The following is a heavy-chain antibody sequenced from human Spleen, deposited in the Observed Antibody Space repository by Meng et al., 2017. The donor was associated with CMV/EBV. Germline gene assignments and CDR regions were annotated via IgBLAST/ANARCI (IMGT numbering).Heavy chain of an antibody. Sequence: GGSLRLSCAASGFTFRTYAMSWVRQAPGKGLEWVSVISGSGTSAYYADSVRGRFTFSRDNSKNTLNLQMNSLRAEDTAVYYCAKDPGVAGTRSYYFDPWGQGTLVTVSS. J-gene: IGHJ4*02. CDR3: AKDPGVAGTRSYYFDP. V-gene: IGHV3-23*01. CDR1: GFTFRTYA. CDR2: ISGSGTSA. D-gene: IGHD6-19*01.